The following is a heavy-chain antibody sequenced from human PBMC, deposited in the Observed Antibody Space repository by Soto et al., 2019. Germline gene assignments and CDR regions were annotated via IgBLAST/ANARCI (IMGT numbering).Heavy chain of an antibody. CDR1: GYIFSDYG. J-gene: IGHJ4*02. D-gene: IGHD4-17*01. V-gene: IGHV1-18*04. CDR3: AKRTSVTTWGESDY. CDR2: ISGYSGNA. Sequence: QVQVMQSGAEVKKPGDSVKVSCTTSGYIFSDYGINWVRQAPGQGLEWMGWISGYSGNANLPQKFQVRGTMTKAKAPRTAYMALRRVRPDDTAAYYCAKRTSVTTWGESDYWGQGTLVTVSS.